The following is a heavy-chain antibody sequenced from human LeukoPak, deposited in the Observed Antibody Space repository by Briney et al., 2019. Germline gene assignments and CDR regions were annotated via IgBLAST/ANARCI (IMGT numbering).Heavy chain of an antibody. Sequence: PSETLSLTCTVSGGSISSYYWSWIRQPPGKGLEWIGYIYHSGSTHYNAPLKSRVTISVDTSKNQFSLKLSSVTAADTAVYYCATGWYGDGGYWGQGILVTVSS. J-gene: IGHJ4*02. D-gene: IGHD6-19*01. CDR1: GGSISSYY. CDR3: ATGWYGDGGY. CDR2: IYHSGST. V-gene: IGHV4-59*01.